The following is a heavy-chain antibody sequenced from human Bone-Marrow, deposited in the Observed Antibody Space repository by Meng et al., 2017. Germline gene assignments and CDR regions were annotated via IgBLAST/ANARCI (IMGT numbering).Heavy chain of an antibody. D-gene: IGHD3-10*01. V-gene: IGHV2-5*01. CDR3: AHRGLVRGPTDY. CDR1: GFSLSTRGVG. CDR2: ISWNDDK. Sequence: SCPTLAKPPQTLTLTCTFSGFSLSTRGVGVGWIRQSPGKALEWLALISWNDDKRYSSSLKSRLTITKDTSNNQVVLTMTNMDPVDAATYYCAHRGLVRGPTDYWGQGTLVTVSS. J-gene: IGHJ4*02.